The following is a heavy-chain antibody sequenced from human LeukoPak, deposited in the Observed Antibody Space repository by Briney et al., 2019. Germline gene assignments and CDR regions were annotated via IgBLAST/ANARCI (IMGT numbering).Heavy chain of an antibody. V-gene: IGHV1-2*02. CDR1: GYTFTGYY. CDR3: ARMRDDTVTYGETFDY. J-gene: IGHJ4*02. D-gene: IGHD4-11*01. CDR2: INPNSGGT. Sequence: GASVKVSCKASGYTFTGYYMHWVRQAPGQGLEWMGWINPNSGGTNYAQTFQGRVTMTRDPYMSTAYMELSRLRSDDTAVYYCARMRDDTVTYGETFDYWGQGTLVTVSS.